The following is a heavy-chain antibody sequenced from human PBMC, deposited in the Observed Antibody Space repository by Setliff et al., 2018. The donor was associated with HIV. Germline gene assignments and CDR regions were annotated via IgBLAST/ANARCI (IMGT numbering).Heavy chain of an antibody. V-gene: IGHV1-18*01. CDR3: ARDPKRYYDILTGYPSYYGMDV. CDR2: ISAYNGNT. J-gene: IGHJ6*02. CDR1: GYTFTSYG. D-gene: IGHD3-9*01. Sequence: KVSCKASGYTFTSYGISWVRQAPGQGLEWMGWISAYNGNTSYAQKLQGRVTMTTDTSTSTAYMELRSLRSDDTAVYYCARDPKRYYDILTGYPSYYGMDVWGQGTTVTVSS.